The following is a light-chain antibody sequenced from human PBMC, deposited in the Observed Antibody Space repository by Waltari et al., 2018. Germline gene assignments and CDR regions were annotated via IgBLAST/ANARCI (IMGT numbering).Light chain of an antibody. CDR1: QSISSC. Sequence: ITCLASQSISSCVAWYQQKPGKAPNLLIYKSSTLESGVPSRFSGSGSGTEFTLTISSLQPDDFATYYCQQYSSYYTFGQGTKLEIK. CDR2: KSS. V-gene: IGKV1-5*03. CDR3: QQYSSYYT. J-gene: IGKJ2*01.